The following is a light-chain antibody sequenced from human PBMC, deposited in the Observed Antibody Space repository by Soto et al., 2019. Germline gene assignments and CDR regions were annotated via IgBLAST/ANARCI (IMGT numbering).Light chain of an antibody. J-gene: IGLJ1*01. CDR1: SSNIGSNT. CDR2: SNN. Sequence: QSVLTQPPSASGTPGQRVTISCSGSSSNIGSNTVNWYQQLPGTAPKLLIYSNNQRPSGVPDRFSGSKSGTSASLAISGLQSEDEADYYCAAWDDSLNGPYGFGTGTKVPVL. CDR3: AAWDDSLNGPYG. V-gene: IGLV1-44*01.